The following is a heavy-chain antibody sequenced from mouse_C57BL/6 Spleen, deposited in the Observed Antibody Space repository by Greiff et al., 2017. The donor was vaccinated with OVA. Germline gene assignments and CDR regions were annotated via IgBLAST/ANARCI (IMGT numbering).Heavy chain of an antibody. J-gene: IGHJ2*01. D-gene: IGHD2-3*01. CDR3: AREIYDGYYGGLDY. CDR2: ISSGGSYT. V-gene: IGHV5-6*01. Sequence: EVQGVESGGDLVKPGGSLKLSCAASGFTFSSYGMSWVRQTPDKRLEWVATISSGGSYTYYPDSVKGRFTISRDNAKNTLYLQMSSLKSEDTAMYYCAREIYDGYYGGLDYWGQGTTLTVSS. CDR1: GFTFSSYG.